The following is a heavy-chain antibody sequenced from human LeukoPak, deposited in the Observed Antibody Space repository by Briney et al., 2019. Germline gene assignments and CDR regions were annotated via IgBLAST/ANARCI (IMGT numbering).Heavy chain of an antibody. CDR2: ISAYNGNT. V-gene: IGHV1-18*01. CDR3: ARDRGITMIVVGLFDY. D-gene: IGHD3-22*01. CDR1: GYTFTNYG. Sequence: ASVKVSCKASGYTFTNYGISWVRQAPGQGLEWMGWISAYNGNTNYAQKLQGRVTMTTDTSTSTAYMELRSLRSDDPAVYYCARDRGITMIVVGLFDYWGQGTLVTVSS. J-gene: IGHJ4*02.